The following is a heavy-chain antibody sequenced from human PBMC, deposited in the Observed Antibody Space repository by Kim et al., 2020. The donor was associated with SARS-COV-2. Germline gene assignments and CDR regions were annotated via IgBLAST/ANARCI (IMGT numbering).Heavy chain of an antibody. Sequence: SVKVSCKASGGTFSSKAISWVRQAPGQGLEWMGGIIPVFGTPNYAQKFQGRVTITADESTTTVYMELSNLRSEDTAVYYCARDQGQVAGTGNYNCFDPWGQGTVVTVSS. CDR1: GGTFSSKA. CDR3: ARDQGQVAGTGNYNCFDP. V-gene: IGHV1-69*13. J-gene: IGHJ5*02. D-gene: IGHD6-19*01. CDR2: IIPVFGTP.